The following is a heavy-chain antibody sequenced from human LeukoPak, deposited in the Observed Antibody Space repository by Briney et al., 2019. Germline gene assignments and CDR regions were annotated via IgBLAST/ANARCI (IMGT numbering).Heavy chain of an antibody. CDR3: AKDARYYYDSSGYYFDY. Sequence: GGSLRLSCAASGFTFSSYGMHWVRQAPGKGLEWVAVISYDGSNKYYADSVKGRFTISRDNSKNTLYLQMNSLRAEDTAVYYCAKDARYYYDSSGYYFDYWGQGTLVTVSS. CDR2: ISYDGSNK. D-gene: IGHD3-22*01. V-gene: IGHV3-30*18. J-gene: IGHJ4*02. CDR1: GFTFSSYG.